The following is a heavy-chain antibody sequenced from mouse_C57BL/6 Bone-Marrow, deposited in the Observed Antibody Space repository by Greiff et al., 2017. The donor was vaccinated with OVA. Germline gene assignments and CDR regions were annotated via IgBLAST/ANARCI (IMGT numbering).Heavy chain of an antibody. J-gene: IGHJ3*01. Sequence: QVHVKQSGPELVKPGASVKISCKASGYTFTDYYINWVKQRPGQGLEWIGWIFPGSGSTYYNEKFKGKATLTVDKSSSTAYMLLSSLTSEDSAVYFCARETNYYGSSYAWFAYWGQGTLVTVSA. CDR3: ARETNYYGSSYAWFAY. V-gene: IGHV1-75*01. CDR1: GYTFTDYY. D-gene: IGHD1-1*01. CDR2: IFPGSGST.